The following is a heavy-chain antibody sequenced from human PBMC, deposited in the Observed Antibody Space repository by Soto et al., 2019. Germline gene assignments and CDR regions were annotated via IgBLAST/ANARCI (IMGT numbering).Heavy chain of an antibody. J-gene: IGHJ5*02. CDR3: ARVPDR. CDR1: GGSISSYY. CDR2: IYHSGST. V-gene: IGHV4-59*12. D-gene: IGHD2-2*01. Sequence: PSETLSLTCTVSGGSISSYYWSWIRQPPGKGLEWIGYIYHSGSTNYNPSLQSRVTISVDRSKNQFSLKLRSVPAADTAVYYCARVPDRWGQGTLVTVSS.